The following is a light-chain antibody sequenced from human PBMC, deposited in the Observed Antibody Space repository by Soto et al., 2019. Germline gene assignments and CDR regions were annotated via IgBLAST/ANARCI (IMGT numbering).Light chain of an antibody. CDR2: YDS. Sequence: DIQLSQSPSILSASVGDRVTITCRASQGVRTWLAWYQQQPGNAPNLLIYYDSTFDGSVPTRFSGSGSGTEYTITIISMQTAEFATYYCQQQNPRSLCSFGQGTKLEIK. J-gene: IGKJ2*02. CDR1: QGVRTW. CDR3: QQQNPRSLCS. V-gene: IGKV1-5*01.